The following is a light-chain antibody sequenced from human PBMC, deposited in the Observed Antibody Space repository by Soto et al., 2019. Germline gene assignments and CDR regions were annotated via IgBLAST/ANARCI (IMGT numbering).Light chain of an antibody. J-gene: IGLJ1*01. V-gene: IGLV3-21*02. Sequence: SYELTQPPSVTVAPGQTPRITCGGNNIVSKSVHWYQQKPGQAPVLFVYDDIDRPSGIPERFSGPKSGNTATLTISRDEAGDEADYYRQVWDSSSDHYVFGTGPKVTV. CDR1: NIVSKS. CDR3: QVWDSSSDHYV. CDR2: DDI.